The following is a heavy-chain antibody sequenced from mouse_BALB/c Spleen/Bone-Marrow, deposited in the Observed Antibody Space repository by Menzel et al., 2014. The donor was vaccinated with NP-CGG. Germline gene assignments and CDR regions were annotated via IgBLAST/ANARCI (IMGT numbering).Heavy chain of an antibody. Sequence: QVQLQQSGAELMKPGASVKISCRATGYTFSSLWIEWMKQRPGHGLEWIGEISPGSDSTNYHEKFKGKATFTADPSSETVYMQLSSLTSEDSAVYYCARFRSYTMDFWGQGTSVTVSS. CDR3: ARFRSYTMDF. J-gene: IGHJ4*01. CDR1: GYTFSSLW. V-gene: IGHV1-9*01. CDR2: ISPGSDST.